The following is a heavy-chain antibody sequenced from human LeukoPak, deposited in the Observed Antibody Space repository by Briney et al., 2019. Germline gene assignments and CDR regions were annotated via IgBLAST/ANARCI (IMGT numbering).Heavy chain of an antibody. J-gene: IGHJ4*02. D-gene: IGHD3-10*01. CDR2: IYHSGGA. Sequence: SETLSLTCGVSGGSFSISYWSWFRQPPGKGLEWIGQIYHSGGANYNPSLRSRVTISIDTSKNQLSLRLSSVTAADTAVYYCARHGSYCFDSWGQGTLVTVSS. V-gene: IGHV4-34*01. CDR3: ARHGSYCFDS. CDR1: GGSFSISY.